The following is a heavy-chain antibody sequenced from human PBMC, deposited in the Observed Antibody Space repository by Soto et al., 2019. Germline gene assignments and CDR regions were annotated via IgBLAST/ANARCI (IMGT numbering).Heavy chain of an antibody. CDR3: ARDRDHTYDY. CDR1: GGTFSSFA. CDR2: IIPIFGTT. J-gene: IGHJ4*02. Sequence: QVQLVQSGAEVKKPGSSVKVSCKASGGTFSSFAISWVRQAPGQGLEWMGGIIPIFGTTNYAQKFQGRVTITADESTSTAYTEVTTLRSEDTAVYYCARDRDHTYDYWGQGTLVTVSS. V-gene: IGHV1-69*01.